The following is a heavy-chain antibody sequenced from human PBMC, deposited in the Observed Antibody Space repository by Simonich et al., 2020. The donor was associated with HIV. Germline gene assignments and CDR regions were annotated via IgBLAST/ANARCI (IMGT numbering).Heavy chain of an antibody. CDR3: ARDKGCSGDTCYYDYYYYGMDV. J-gene: IGHJ6*02. CDR2: MNSDGSSK. Sequence: EVQLVESGGGLVQPGGSLRLSCAASGFTFSSYWMHWVRQAPGKGRVWVSQMNSDGSSKRYADSVKGRFTLSRDNAKNTLYLQMNRLRAEDTAVYYCARDKGCSGDTCYYDYYYYGMDVWGQGTTVTVSS. V-gene: IGHV3-74*01. CDR1: GFTFSSYW. D-gene: IGHD2-15*01.